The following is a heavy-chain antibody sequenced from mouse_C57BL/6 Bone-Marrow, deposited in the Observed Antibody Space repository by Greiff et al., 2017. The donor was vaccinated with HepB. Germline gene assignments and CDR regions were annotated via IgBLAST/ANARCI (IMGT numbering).Heavy chain of an antibody. CDR1: GYTFTEYT. V-gene: IGHV1-62-2*01. Sequence: QVHVKQSGAELVKPGASVKLSCKASGYTFTEYTIHWVKQRSGQGLEWIGWFYPGSGSIKYNEKFKDKATSTADKSSSTVYMELSRLTSEDSAVYFCARHEEGYDGMDYWGQGTSVTVSS. CDR3: ARHEEGYDGMDY. D-gene: IGHD2-2*01. CDR2: FYPGSGSI. J-gene: IGHJ4*01.